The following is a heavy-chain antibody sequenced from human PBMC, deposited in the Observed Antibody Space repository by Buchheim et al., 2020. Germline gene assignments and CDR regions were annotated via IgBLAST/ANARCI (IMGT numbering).Heavy chain of an antibody. V-gene: IGHV3-33*01. Sequence: QVQLVESGGGVVQPGRSLRLSCAASGFTFSSYGMHWVRQAPGKGLEWVAVIWYDGSNKYYADSVKGRFTISRDNSKNTLYLQMNSLRAEDTAVYYCARDARGHDYGDYVGAYYGMDVWGQGTT. CDR3: ARDARGHDYGDYVGAYYGMDV. CDR2: IWYDGSNK. CDR1: GFTFSSYG. J-gene: IGHJ6*02. D-gene: IGHD4-17*01.